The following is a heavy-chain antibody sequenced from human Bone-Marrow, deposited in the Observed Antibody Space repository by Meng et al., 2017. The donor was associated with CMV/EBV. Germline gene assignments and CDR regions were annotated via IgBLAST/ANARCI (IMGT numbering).Heavy chain of an antibody. V-gene: IGHV4-61*03. Sequence: SETLSLTCTVSGASLSSRNYYWSWIRQPPGKGLEWIGYIYYIETTNYNPSLKSRVAILGDRSKNHFSLRLNSGTAADTALCYCAQASYLWGQGHGLEVWGQGTTVTVSS. CDR2: IYYIETT. J-gene: IGHJ6*02. CDR3: AQASYLWGQGHGLEV. CDR1: GASLSSRNYY. D-gene: IGHD3-16*01.